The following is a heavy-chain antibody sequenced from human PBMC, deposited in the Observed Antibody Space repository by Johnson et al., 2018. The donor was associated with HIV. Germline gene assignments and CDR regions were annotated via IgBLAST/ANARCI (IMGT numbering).Heavy chain of an antibody. Sequence: QVQLVESGGGVVQPGRSLRLSCAASGFTFSSYAMHWVRQAPGKGLEWVAVISYAGGNKYYEDSVKGRFTMSRDNAKKSLYLQMNSLRAEDTAVYYCAREEGTDILTRGDAFDIWGQGTIVTVSS. CDR2: ISYAGGNK. D-gene: IGHD3-9*01. CDR1: GFTFSSYA. J-gene: IGHJ3*02. CDR3: AREEGTDILTRGDAFDI. V-gene: IGHV3-30*04.